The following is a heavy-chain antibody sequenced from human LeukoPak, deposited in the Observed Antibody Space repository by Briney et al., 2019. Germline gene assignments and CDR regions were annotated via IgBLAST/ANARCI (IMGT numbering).Heavy chain of an antibody. CDR3: ARVGGSGSYDYFDY. CDR2: IYYSGST. CDR1: GGPVSSYY. Sequence: SETLSLTCTVSGGPVSSYYWSWIRQPPGKGLEWIGYIYYSGSTNYNPSLKSRVTISVDTSKNQFSLKLSSVTAADTAVYYCARVGGSGSYDYFDYRGQGTLVTVSS. V-gene: IGHV4-59*02. D-gene: IGHD3-10*01. J-gene: IGHJ4*02.